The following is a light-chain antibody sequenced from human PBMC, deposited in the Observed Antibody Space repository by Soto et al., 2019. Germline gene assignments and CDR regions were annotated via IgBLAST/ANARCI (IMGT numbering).Light chain of an antibody. J-gene: IGLJ7*01. CDR2: DVS. CDR1: SSDVGGYNY. CDR3: SSYTSSSTV. Sequence: QSVLTQPASVSGSPGQSITISCTGTSSDVGGYNYVSWYQQHPGKAPKLMIYDVSSRPSGVSNRFSGSKSGNTASLTISGLQAEDEADYYCSSYTSSSTVFGGGTQLTVL. V-gene: IGLV2-14*01.